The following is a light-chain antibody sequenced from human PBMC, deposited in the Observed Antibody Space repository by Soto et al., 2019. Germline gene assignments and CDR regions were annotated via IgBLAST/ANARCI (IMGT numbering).Light chain of an antibody. J-gene: IGLJ2*01. CDR2: VGAGGVVG. CDR1: SGYSKYK. Sequence: QSVLTHPASASACLGASATLTCTLSSGYSKYKVDWYQQRPGKGPRFVMRVGAGGVVGSKGDVIPDRFSVLGSGLNRYLTIKNIQEEDESDYHCGADHGSGSNFVWVFGGGTKLTVL. V-gene: IGLV9-49*01. CDR3: GADHGSGSNFVWV.